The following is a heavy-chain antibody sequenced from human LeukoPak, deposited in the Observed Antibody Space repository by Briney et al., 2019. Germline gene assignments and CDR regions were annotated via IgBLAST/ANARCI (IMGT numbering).Heavy chain of an antibody. CDR3: ARDMTGPVDY. Sequence: HPGGSLRLSCAASGFTFSNYWMHWVRQAPGKGLVWVSRINSDGSITNYADSVKGRFTISRDNAKNTLYLQMNSLRAEDTAAYYCARDMTGPVDYWGQGTLVTVSS. CDR2: INSDGSIT. J-gene: IGHJ4*02. CDR1: GFTFSNYW. V-gene: IGHV3-74*01. D-gene: IGHD3-9*01.